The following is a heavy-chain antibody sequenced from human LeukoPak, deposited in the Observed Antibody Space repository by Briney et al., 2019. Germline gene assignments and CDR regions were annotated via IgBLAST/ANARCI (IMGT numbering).Heavy chain of an antibody. V-gene: IGHV4-34*01. CDR2: INHSGST. CDR1: GGSFSGYY. D-gene: IGHD3-10*01. J-gene: IGHJ4*02. Sequence: SETLSLTCAVYGGSFSGYYWSWIRQPPGKGLEWIGEINHSGSTNYNPSLKSRVTISVDTSKNQFSLKLSSETAADTAVYYCARGRLVRGATYDYWGQGTLVTVSS. CDR3: ARGRLVRGATYDY.